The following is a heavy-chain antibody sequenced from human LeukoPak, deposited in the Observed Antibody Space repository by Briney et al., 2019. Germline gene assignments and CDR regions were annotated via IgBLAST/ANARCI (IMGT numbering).Heavy chain of an antibody. Sequence: SETLSLTCTVSGDSISSSNSYRGWIRQPPGKGLEWIGYIYYSGSTNYNPSLKSRVTISVDTSKNQFSLNLSSVTAADTAVYYCARGGTAAAPLYWGQGTLVTVSS. J-gene: IGHJ4*02. CDR3: ARGGTAAAPLY. V-gene: IGHV4-61*05. CDR1: GDSISSSNSY. D-gene: IGHD2-2*01. CDR2: IYYSGST.